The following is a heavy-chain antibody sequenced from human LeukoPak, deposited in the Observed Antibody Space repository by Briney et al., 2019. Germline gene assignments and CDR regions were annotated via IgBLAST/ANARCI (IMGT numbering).Heavy chain of an antibody. Sequence: SETLSLTCTVPGYSISSGYYWGWIRQPPGKGLEWIGSIYHSGSTYYNPSLKSRVTISVDTSKNQFSLKLSSVTAADTAVYYCARDRGYYDGSGYFDYWGQGTLVTVSS. CDR3: ARDRGYYDGSGYFDY. CDR1: GYSISSGYY. V-gene: IGHV4-38-2*02. CDR2: IYHSGST. D-gene: IGHD3-22*01. J-gene: IGHJ4*02.